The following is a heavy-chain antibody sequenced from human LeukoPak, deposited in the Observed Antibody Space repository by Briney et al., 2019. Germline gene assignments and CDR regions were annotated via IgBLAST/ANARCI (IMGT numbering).Heavy chain of an antibody. CDR1: GGSFSNYY. Sequence: PSETPSLTCTVSGGSFSNYYWTWIRQPPGKGLEWIGYIFYSGTTNYNPSLKSRVSMSVDTSKNQYSLKLSSVTAADTAVYYCGSHRYSGSYYDDYWGQGTLVTVSS. V-gene: IGHV4-59*08. CDR3: GSHRYSGSYYDDY. J-gene: IGHJ4*02. CDR2: IFYSGTT. D-gene: IGHD1-26*01.